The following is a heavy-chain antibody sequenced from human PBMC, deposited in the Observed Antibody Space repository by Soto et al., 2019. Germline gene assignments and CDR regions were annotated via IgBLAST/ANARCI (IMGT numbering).Heavy chain of an antibody. J-gene: IGHJ6*02. V-gene: IGHV1-8*01. Sequence: VKVSCKASGYTFTSYDINWVRQATGQGLEWMGWMNPNSGNTGYAQKFQGRVTMTRNTSISTAYMELSSLRSEDTAVYYCARFLEWLPNYGMDVWGQGTTVTVSS. D-gene: IGHD3-3*01. CDR3: ARFLEWLPNYGMDV. CDR1: GYTFTSYD. CDR2: MNPNSGNT.